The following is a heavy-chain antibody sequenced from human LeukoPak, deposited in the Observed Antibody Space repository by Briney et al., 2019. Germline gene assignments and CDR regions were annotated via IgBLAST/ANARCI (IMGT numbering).Heavy chain of an antibody. CDR2: INPNSGGT. CDR1: GYTFTGYY. D-gene: IGHD2-21*02. J-gene: IGHJ5*02. Sequence: ASVKVSCKASGYTFTGYYMHWVRQVPGQGLEWMGWINPNSGGTNYAQKFQGRVTMTRDTSISTAYMELSRLRSDDTAVYYCARDLLSAYCGGDCYSEDPADPWGQGTLVTVSS. CDR3: ARDLLSAYCGGDCYSEDPADP. V-gene: IGHV1-2*02.